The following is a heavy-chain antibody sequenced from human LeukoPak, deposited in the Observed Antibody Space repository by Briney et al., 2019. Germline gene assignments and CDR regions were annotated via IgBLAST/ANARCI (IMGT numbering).Heavy chain of an antibody. CDR3: ATDLQPFDY. CDR1: GFTFSSYW. D-gene: IGHD2-2*01. V-gene: IGHV3-7*04. J-gene: IGHJ4*02. CDR2: IKQDGSEK. Sequence: GGSLRLSCAAYGFTFSSYWMSWVRQAPGKGLEWVANIKQDGSEKYYVDSVKGRFTISRDNANNSLYLQMNTLRAEDTAVYDCATDLQPFDYWGQGTLVTVSS.